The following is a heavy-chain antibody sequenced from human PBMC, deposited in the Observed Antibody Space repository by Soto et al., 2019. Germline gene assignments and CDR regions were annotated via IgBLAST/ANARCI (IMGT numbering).Heavy chain of an antibody. D-gene: IGHD3-3*01. J-gene: IGHJ6*02. CDR3: ARAKELEPTIFGVVLETYYYYYGMDV. Sequence: GGSLRLSCAASGFTFSSYGMSWVRQAPGKGLEWVAAISGSGTSTYYADSVKGRFTISRDNSKNTLYLQMNSLRAEDTAVYYCARAKELEPTIFGVVLETYYYYYGMDVWGQGTTVTVSS. CDR1: GFTFSSYG. CDR2: ISGSGTST. V-gene: IGHV3-23*01.